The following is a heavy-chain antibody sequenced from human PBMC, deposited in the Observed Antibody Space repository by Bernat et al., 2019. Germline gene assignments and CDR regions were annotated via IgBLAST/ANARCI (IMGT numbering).Heavy chain of an antibody. CDR2: IKQDGSGK. CDR3: ARDYPGDCSSACCPGVFDY. Sequence: EVQLVESGGGLVQPGGSLRLSCAVSGFTFSSYCMSWVRQAPGKGLEWVSRIKQDGSGKYYVDSVKGRFTISRDNADNSLYLQMNDLRAEDTAVYFCARDYPGDCSSACCPGVFDYWGQGTLVTVSS. J-gene: IGHJ4*02. V-gene: IGHV3-7*04. CDR1: GFTFSSYC. D-gene: IGHD2-2*01.